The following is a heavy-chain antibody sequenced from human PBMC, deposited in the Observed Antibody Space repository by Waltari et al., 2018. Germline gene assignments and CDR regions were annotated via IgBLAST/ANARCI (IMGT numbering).Heavy chain of an antibody. CDR2: IIPIFGTA. Sequence: QVQLVQSGAEVKKPGSSVKVSCKASGGTFSSYAISWVRQAPGQGLEWMGGIIPIFGTANYGQTSQGRVTITTDESTSTAYMELSSLRSEDTAVYYCARDVGDYYGSGSYYMGAFDPWGQGTLVTVSS. CDR1: GGTFSSYA. J-gene: IGHJ5*02. V-gene: IGHV1-69*05. CDR3: ARDVGDYYGSGSYYMGAFDP. D-gene: IGHD3-10*01.